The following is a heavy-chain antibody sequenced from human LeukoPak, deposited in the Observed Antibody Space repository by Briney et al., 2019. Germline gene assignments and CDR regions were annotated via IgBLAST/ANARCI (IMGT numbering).Heavy chain of an antibody. V-gene: IGHV4-34*01. D-gene: IGHD3-10*01. Sequence: SETLSLTCAVYGGSFSGYYWSWIRQPPGKGLEWIGEINHSGSTNYNPSLKSRFTISVDTSKNQFSLKLSSVTAADTAVYYCARAETYYYGSGSFYFDYWGQGTLVTVSS. J-gene: IGHJ4*02. CDR3: ARAETYYYGSGSFYFDY. CDR1: GGSFSGYY. CDR2: INHSGST.